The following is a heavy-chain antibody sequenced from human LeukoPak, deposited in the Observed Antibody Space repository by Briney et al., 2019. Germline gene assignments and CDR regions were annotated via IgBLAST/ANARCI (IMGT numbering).Heavy chain of an antibody. J-gene: IGHJ3*02. Sequence: GGSLRLSCAASGFTFSKYAMHWGRQAPGKGLEWVAFIQYDGVNKYYADSVKGRFTISRDNSKNTLYLQMNSLRAEDTAVYYCAKKWSGDYDSSDVNDAFPIWGQGTMVTVSS. D-gene: IGHD3-22*01. CDR3: AKKWSGDYDSSDVNDAFPI. CDR1: GFTFSKYA. V-gene: IGHV3-30*02. CDR2: IQYDGVNK.